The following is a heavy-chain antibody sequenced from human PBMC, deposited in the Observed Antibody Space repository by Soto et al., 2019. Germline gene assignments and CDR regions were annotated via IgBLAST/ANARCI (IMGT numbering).Heavy chain of an antibody. CDR3: ARVDSSGNFDY. D-gene: IGHD3-22*01. CDR1: GGSFSGYY. CDR2: IYYSGST. V-gene: IGHV4-59*08. Sequence: SETLSLTCAVYGGSFSGYYWSWIRQPPGKGLEWIGYIYYSGSTNYNPSLKSRVTISVDTSKNQFSLKLNSVTAADTAVYYCARVDSSGNFDYWGQGTLVTVSS. J-gene: IGHJ4*02.